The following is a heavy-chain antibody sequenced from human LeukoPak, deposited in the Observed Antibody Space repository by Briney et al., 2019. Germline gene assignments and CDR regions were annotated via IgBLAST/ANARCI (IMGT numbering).Heavy chain of an antibody. D-gene: IGHD3-16*02. CDR1: GYTFTSYY. V-gene: IGHV1-46*01. Sequence: ASVKVSCKASGYTFTSYYMHWVRQAAGQGLEWMGIINPSGGSTSYAQKFQGRVTMTRDMSTSTVYMELSSLRSEDTAVYYCARDMWDYVWGSYRTPPNYYYMDVWGKGTTVTVSS. J-gene: IGHJ6*03. CDR3: ARDMWDYVWGSYRTPPNYYYMDV. CDR2: INPSGGST.